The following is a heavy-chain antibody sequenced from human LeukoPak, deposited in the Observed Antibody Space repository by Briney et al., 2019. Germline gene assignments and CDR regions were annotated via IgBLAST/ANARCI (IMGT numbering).Heavy chain of an antibody. V-gene: IGHV3-74*01. CDR1: GFTFSSYG. D-gene: IGHD2-2*01. J-gene: IGHJ4*02. Sequence: GGSLRLFCAASGFTFSSYGMHWVRQAPGKGLVWVSLINPDGSTTSYADSVKGRFTISRDNAKNTLYLQMDSLRAEDTAVYCCLGSSWPYQYWGQGTRVTVSS. CDR3: LGSSWPYQY. CDR2: INPDGSTT.